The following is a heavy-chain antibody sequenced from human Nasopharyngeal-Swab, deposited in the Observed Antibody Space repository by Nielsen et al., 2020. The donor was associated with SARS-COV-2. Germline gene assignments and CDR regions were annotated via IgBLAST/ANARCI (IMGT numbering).Heavy chain of an antibody. CDR3: ARVRGYSYAFDY. D-gene: IGHD5-18*01. CDR1: GFTFSSYA. CDR2: ISGSGGST. V-gene: IGHV3-23*01. Sequence: GESLKISCAASGFTFSSYAMSWVRQAPGKGLEWVSAISGSGGSTYYADSVKGRFTISRDNAKNSLYLQMNSLRAEDTAVYYCARVRGYSYAFDYWGQGTLVTVSS. J-gene: IGHJ4*02.